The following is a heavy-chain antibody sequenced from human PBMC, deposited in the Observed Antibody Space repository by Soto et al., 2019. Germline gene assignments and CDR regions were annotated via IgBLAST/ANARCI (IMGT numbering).Heavy chain of an antibody. D-gene: IGHD3-16*01. Sequence: PSETLSLTCTVSGGSISSYYWGWIRQPPGKGLEWIGSIYYSGSTYYNPSLKSRVTISVDTSKNQFSLKLSSVTAADTAVYYCARLFYVGYYFDYWGQGTLVTVSS. CDR3: ARLFYVGYYFDY. V-gene: IGHV4-39*01. CDR2: IYYSGST. J-gene: IGHJ4*02. CDR1: GGSISSYY.